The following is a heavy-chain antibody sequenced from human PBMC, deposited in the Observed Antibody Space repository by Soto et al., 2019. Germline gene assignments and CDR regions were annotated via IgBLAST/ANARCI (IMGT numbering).Heavy chain of an antibody. CDR3: ARDDYGDLGGYFQH. CDR1: GYTFTSYD. J-gene: IGHJ1*01. D-gene: IGHD4-17*01. Sequence: ASVKVSCKASGYTFTSYDINWVRQATGQGLEWMGWMNPNSGNTGYAQKFQGRVTMTRDTSTSTVYMELSSLRSEDTAVYYCARDDYGDLGGYFQHWGRGTLVTVSS. V-gene: IGHV1-8*01. CDR2: MNPNSGNT.